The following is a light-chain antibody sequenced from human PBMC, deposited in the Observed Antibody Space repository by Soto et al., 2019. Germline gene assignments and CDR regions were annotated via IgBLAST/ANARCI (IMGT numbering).Light chain of an antibody. Sequence: QSALTQPPSASGPPGQSVTISSTGTSSDVGGYNYVSWYQQYPGRAPKLMIYEVTKRPSGVPDRFSGSKSGNTASLTVSGLQAEDEADYYCSSYAASNNFYFVFGGGTKVTVL. J-gene: IGLJ3*02. CDR1: SSDVGGYNY. CDR2: EVT. CDR3: SSYAASNNFYFV. V-gene: IGLV2-8*01.